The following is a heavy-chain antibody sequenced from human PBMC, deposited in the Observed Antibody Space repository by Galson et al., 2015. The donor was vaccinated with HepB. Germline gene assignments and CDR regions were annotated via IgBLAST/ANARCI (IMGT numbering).Heavy chain of an antibody. CDR1: GFTFSSYW. CDR3: ARDQHYYYYYGMDV. V-gene: IGHV3-7*03. Sequence: SLRLSCAASGFTFSSYWMSWVRQAPGKGLEWVANIKQDGSEKYYVDSVKGRFTISGDNAKNSLYLQMNSLRAEDTAVYYCARDQHYYYYYGMDVWGQGTTVTVSS. J-gene: IGHJ6*02. CDR2: IKQDGSEK.